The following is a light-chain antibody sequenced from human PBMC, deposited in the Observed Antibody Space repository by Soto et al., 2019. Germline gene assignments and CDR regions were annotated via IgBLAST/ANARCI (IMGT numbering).Light chain of an antibody. V-gene: IGKV3-20*01. Sequence: EIVLTQSPGTLSLSPGERATLSCRASQSVSSSYLAWYQQKPGQAPRLLIYAASSRATGIPDRFSGSGSGTDFTHTISRLEPEDFAVYYCQQYGSSPTTFGQGTRLEI. J-gene: IGKJ5*01. CDR1: QSVSSSY. CDR3: QQYGSSPTT. CDR2: AAS.